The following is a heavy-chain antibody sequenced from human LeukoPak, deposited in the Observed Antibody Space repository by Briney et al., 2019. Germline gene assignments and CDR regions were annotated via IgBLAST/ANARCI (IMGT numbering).Heavy chain of an antibody. CDR1: GFTFSSYG. D-gene: IGHD1-26*01. CDR2: ISYDGSNK. J-gene: IGHJ5*02. CDR3: AKDLSYANWFDP. V-gene: IGHV3-30*18. Sequence: GRSLRLSCAASGFTFSSYGMHWVRQAPGKGLEWVAVISYDGSNKYYADSVKGRFTIPRDNSKNTLYLQMNSLRAEDTAVYYCAKDLSYANWFDPWGQGTLVTVSS.